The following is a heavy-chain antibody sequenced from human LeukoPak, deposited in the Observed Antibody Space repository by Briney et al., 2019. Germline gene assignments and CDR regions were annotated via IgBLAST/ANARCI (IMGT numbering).Heavy chain of an antibody. D-gene: IGHD2-2*03. Sequence: PGGSLRLSCAASGFTFSSYWMHWVRQAPGKGLAWVSCINLYGSSTSYADSVKGRFTISRDNAQNPLYLQMNRLRAEDTAGYYCASGYRYFDYWGQGTLVTVSS. CDR3: ASGYRYFDY. CDR2: INLYGSST. V-gene: IGHV3-74*01. J-gene: IGHJ4*02. CDR1: GFTFSSYW.